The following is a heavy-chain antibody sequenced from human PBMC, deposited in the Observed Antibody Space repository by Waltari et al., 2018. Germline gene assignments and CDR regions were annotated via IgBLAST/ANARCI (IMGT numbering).Heavy chain of an antibody. Sequence: QVQLQESGPGLVKPSETLSLTCTVTGGSISSYYWSWIRQPPGKGLEWIGYIYYSGSTNYNPSLKSRVTISVDTSKNQFSLKLSSVTAADTAVYYCARSFSARPPFDYWGQGTLVTVSS. D-gene: IGHD6-19*01. CDR1: GGSISSYY. V-gene: IGHV4-59*01. CDR2: IYYSGST. CDR3: ARSFSARPPFDY. J-gene: IGHJ4*02.